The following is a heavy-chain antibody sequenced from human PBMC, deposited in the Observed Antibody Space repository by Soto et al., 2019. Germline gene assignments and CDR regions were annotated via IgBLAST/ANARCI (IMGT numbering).Heavy chain of an antibody. CDR1: GFTFSSYA. D-gene: IGHD3-16*02. J-gene: IGHJ4*02. Sequence: EVQLLESGGGLVQPGGSLRLSCAASGFTFSSYAMSWVRQAPGKGLEWVSAISGSGGSTYYADSVKGRFTISRDNSKNTLYMQMNSLSTEDTAVYYCAKDMEDYDYIWGRYRNHLQSPTDYWGQGTLVTVSS. V-gene: IGHV3-23*01. CDR3: AKDMEDYDYIWGRYRNHLQSPTDY. CDR2: ISGSGGST.